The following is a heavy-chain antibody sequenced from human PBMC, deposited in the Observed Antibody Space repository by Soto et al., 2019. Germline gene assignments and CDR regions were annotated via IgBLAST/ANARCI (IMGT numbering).Heavy chain of an antibody. J-gene: IGHJ6*02. CDR1: DDFISSYY. CDR3: ARADYEILTGSYAMDV. V-gene: IGHV4-4*07. D-gene: IGHD3-9*01. CDR2: ASTNGAT. Sequence: SETLSLTCTVSDDFISSYYWNWIRQPAGKGLEWIGRASTNGATNYNPSLESRVTMSVDTSKNQFSLKLTSVTAADTAVYFCARADYEILTGSYAMDVWGQGTTVTVSS.